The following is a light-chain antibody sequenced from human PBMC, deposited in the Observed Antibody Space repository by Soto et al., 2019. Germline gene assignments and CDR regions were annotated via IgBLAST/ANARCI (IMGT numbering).Light chain of an antibody. CDR2: DVT. CDR3: CSYTTSNTRQIV. V-gene: IGLV2-14*01. CDR1: SSDVGGYNY. J-gene: IGLJ1*01. Sequence: QSALTQPASVSGSPGQSITIPCTGTSSDVGGYNYVSWYQQQPGKAPKFMIYDVTNRPSGVSNRFSGSKSGNTASLTISGLQAEDEADYYCCSYTTSNTRQIVFGTGTKVTV.